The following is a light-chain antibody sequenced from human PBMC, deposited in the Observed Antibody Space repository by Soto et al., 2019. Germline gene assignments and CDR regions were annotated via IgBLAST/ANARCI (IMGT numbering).Light chain of an antibody. Sequence: EIVMTQSPATLSVSPGERATLSCRTSRSVGTNLAWYQQKPGQAPRLLIHGASTRATGFPARFSGSGSGTEFTLTISGLQSEDFAVYFCQQYSNWPPVTFGGGTKVEIK. CDR2: GAS. J-gene: IGKJ4*01. CDR3: QQYSNWPPVT. CDR1: RSVGTN. V-gene: IGKV3-15*01.